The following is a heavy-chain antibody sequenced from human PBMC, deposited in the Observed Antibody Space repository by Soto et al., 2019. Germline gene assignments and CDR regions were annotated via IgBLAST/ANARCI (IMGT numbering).Heavy chain of an antibody. V-gene: IGHV3-30*18. CDR1: GFTFSSYG. J-gene: IGHJ4*02. CDR2: ISYDGSNK. D-gene: IGHD6-13*01. CDR3: AKEIRLYVIAAAGFDY. Sequence: GGSLRLSCAASGFTFSSYGMHWVRQAPGKGLEWVAVISYDGSNKYYADSVKGRFTISRDNSKNTLYLQMNGLRAEDTAVYYCAKEIRLYVIAAAGFDYWGQGTLVTVSS.